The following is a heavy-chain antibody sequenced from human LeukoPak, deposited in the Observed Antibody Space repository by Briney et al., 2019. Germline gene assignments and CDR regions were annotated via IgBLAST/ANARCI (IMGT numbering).Heavy chain of an antibody. J-gene: IGHJ4*02. CDR1: GFTFSSYW. Sequence: GGSLRLSCAASGFTFSSYWMHWVRQAPGKGLVWVSRISTAGSSTTYADSVKGRFTISRDNAKNTLYLQMNSLRAEDTAVYYCARVVVPAAMDYWGQGTLVTVSS. D-gene: IGHD2-2*01. V-gene: IGHV3-74*01. CDR2: ISTAGSST. CDR3: ARVVVPAAMDY.